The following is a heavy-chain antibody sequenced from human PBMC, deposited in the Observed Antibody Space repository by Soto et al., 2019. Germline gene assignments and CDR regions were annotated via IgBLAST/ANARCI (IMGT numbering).Heavy chain of an antibody. Sequence: EVQLLESGGGLVQPGGSLRLSCAASGFTFDSYAMNWVRQAPGKGLEWVSTISGSGDYTYYTDSVKGRFTISRDNSKNIMYLQMNSLRAEDTAVYYCAKNRGLQYYFDYWGQGTLVTVSS. V-gene: IGHV3-23*01. CDR3: AKNRGLQYYFDY. CDR2: ISGSGDYT. CDR1: GFTFDSYA. J-gene: IGHJ4*02.